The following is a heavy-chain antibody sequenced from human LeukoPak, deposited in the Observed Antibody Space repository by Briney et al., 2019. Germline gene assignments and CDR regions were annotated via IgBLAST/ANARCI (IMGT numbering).Heavy chain of an antibody. Sequence: ASVKVSCKASGYTFTTYDINWVRQATGQGLEWMGWMNPNSGNTGYAQKFQGRVTMTRSTSISTVYMELTSLRSEDTAVYYCARNDYGDGGAFDIWGQGTMVTVS. CDR2: MNPNSGNT. V-gene: IGHV1-8*01. D-gene: IGHD4-17*01. CDR1: GYTFTTYD. CDR3: ARNDYGDGGAFDI. J-gene: IGHJ3*02.